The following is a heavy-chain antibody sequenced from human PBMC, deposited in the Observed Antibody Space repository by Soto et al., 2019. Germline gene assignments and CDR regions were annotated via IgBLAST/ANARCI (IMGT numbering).Heavy chain of an antibody. CDR3: ARGGAMGVDY. V-gene: IGHV3-74*01. Sequence: GGSLRLSCTASGFTFNTHWMHWVRQAPGKGLVWVSRIYFDGITANYADSVKGRLTVSRDNAKNTVYLHVNTLRDEDTAVYYCARGGAMGVDYWGQGTLVTVSS. J-gene: IGHJ4*02. CDR1: GFTFNTHW. D-gene: IGHD1-26*01. CDR2: IYFDGITA.